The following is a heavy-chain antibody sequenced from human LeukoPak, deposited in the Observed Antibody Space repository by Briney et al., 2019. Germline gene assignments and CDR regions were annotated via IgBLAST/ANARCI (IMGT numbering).Heavy chain of an antibody. CDR1: GGSISSGDYY. V-gene: IGHV4-30-4*01. D-gene: IGHD3-10*01. J-gene: IGHJ4*02. CDR2: IYYSGST. Sequence: SETLSLTCTVSGGSISSGDYYWSRIRQPPGKGLEWIGYIYYSGSTYYNPSLKSRVTISVDTSKNQFSLKLSSVTAADTAVYYCAGAGRFFGESDYWGQGTLVTVSS. CDR3: AGAGRFFGESDY.